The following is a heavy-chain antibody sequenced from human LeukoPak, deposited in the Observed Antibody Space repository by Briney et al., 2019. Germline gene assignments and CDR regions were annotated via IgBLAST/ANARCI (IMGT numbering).Heavy chain of an antibody. CDR3: ARVRSSREYYYGSGSYGAPFDY. V-gene: IGHV4-30-2*01. J-gene: IGHJ4*02. CDR2: IYHSGST. CDR1: GGSISSGSYY. Sequence: PSQTLSLTCTVSGGSISSGSYYWSWIRQPAGKGLEWIGYIYHSGSTYYNPSLKSRVTISVDRSKNQFSLKLSSVTAADTAVYYCARVRSSREYYYGSGSYGAPFDYWGQGTLVTVSS. D-gene: IGHD3-10*01.